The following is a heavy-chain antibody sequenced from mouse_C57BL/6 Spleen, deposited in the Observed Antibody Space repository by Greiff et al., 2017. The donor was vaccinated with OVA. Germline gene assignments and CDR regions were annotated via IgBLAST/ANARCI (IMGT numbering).Heavy chain of an antibody. J-gene: IGHJ4*01. CDR3: ARPMVTTGYYYAMDY. Sequence: EVKLVESGGGLVKPGGSLKLSCAASGFTFSDYGMHWVRQAPEKGLEWVAYISSVSSTIYYADTVKGRFTISRDNAKNTLFLQMTSLRSEDTAMYFCARPMVTTGYYYAMDYWGQGTSVTVSS. CDR2: ISSVSSTI. V-gene: IGHV5-17*01. D-gene: IGHD2-2*01. CDR1: GFTFSDYG.